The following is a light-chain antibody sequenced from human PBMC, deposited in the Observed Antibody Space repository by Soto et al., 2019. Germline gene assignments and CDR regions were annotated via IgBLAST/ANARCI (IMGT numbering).Light chain of an antibody. Sequence: ENVLTQSPGTMSLSPGERATLSCRASQSVTTSFFAWYQQQPGQSPRLLIYGISSRATGIPDRFSGSGSGTDFSLTISRLETEDFVVYYCQQYSSLPHTFGQGTKLEV. J-gene: IGKJ2*01. CDR3: QQYSSLPHT. CDR1: QSVTTSF. V-gene: IGKV3-20*01. CDR2: GIS.